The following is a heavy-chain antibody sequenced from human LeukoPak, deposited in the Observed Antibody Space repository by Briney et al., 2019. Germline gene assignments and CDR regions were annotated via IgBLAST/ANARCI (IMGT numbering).Heavy chain of an antibody. V-gene: IGHV1-2*06. CDR2: VNPNSGGT. D-gene: IGHD2-21*01. CDR3: ARVVIATLRVEAFDI. CDR1: GYTFTGYY. Sequence: GASVKVSCKASGYTFTGYYMHWVRQAPRQAPEWMGRVNPNSGGTNFAQKFQGRVTMTRDTSISTAYMELSRLRSDDTAVYYCARVVIATLRVEAFDIWGQGTMVTVSS. J-gene: IGHJ3*02.